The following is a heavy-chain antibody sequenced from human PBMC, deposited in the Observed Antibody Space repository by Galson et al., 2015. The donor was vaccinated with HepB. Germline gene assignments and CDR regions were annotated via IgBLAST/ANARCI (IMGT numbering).Heavy chain of an antibody. CDR1: GYTFTSYA. Sequence: SVKVSCKASGYTFTSYAMHWVRQAPGQRLEWMGWINAGNGNTKYSQKFQGRVTITRDTSASTAYMELSSLRSEDTAVYYCARESIAVAGHFDYWGQGTLVTVSS. V-gene: IGHV1-3*01. CDR3: ARESIAVAGHFDY. CDR2: INAGNGNT. J-gene: IGHJ4*02. D-gene: IGHD6-19*01.